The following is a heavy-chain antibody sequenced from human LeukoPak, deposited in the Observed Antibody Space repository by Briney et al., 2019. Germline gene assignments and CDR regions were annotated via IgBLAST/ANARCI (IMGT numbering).Heavy chain of an antibody. Sequence: GGSLRLSCAASGFTFSSCAMSWVRQVPGKGLEWVSAISTSGDRTYYADSVKGRFTISRDNAKNTLYLQMNSLRVEDTAIYYCAGGXSDSFGGFWGQGTLVTVSS. CDR2: ISTSGDRT. J-gene: IGHJ4*02. D-gene: IGHD3-22*01. CDR3: AGGXSDSFGGF. V-gene: IGHV3-23*01. CDR1: GFTFSSCA.